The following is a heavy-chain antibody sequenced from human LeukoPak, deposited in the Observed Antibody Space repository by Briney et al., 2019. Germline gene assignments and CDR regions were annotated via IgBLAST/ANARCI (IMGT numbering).Heavy chain of an antibody. V-gene: IGHV4-61*01. Sequence: SETLSLTCTVSGGSVSSGSYYWSWIRQPPGKGLEWIGYIYYSGSTNYNPSLKSRVTISVDTSKNQFSLKLSSVTAADTAVYYCARGIAYYDFWSGYYPKRFDYWGQGTLVTVSS. CDR3: ARGIAYYDFWSGYYPKRFDY. CDR2: IYYSGST. J-gene: IGHJ4*02. CDR1: GGSVSSGSYY. D-gene: IGHD3-3*01.